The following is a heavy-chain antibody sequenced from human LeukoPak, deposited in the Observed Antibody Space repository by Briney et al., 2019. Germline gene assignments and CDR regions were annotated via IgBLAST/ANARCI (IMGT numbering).Heavy chain of an antibody. Sequence: GASVKVSCKASGYTFTGYYMHWVRRAPGQGLEWMGWINPNSGGTNYAQKFQGRVTMTRDTSISTAYMELSRLRSDDTAVYYCARAYNKFGNPTAASYWGQGTLVTVSS. D-gene: IGHD3-10*01. J-gene: IGHJ4*02. CDR1: GYTFTGYY. CDR3: ARAYNKFGNPTAASY. V-gene: IGHV1-2*02. CDR2: INPNSGGT.